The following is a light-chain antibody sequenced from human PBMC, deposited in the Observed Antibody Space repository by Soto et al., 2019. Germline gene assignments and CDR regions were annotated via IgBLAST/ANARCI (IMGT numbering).Light chain of an antibody. Sequence: EIVLTQSPGTLSLAPGERATLSCRASQSVSSSHLAWYQQKPGQAPRLLIYGASTRATGIPDRFSGSGSGTDFTLNISRLEPEDFAVYYCQHYGSSPRPFGQGTKVEIK. J-gene: IGKJ1*01. CDR1: QSVSSSH. V-gene: IGKV3-20*01. CDR3: QHYGSSPRP. CDR2: GAS.